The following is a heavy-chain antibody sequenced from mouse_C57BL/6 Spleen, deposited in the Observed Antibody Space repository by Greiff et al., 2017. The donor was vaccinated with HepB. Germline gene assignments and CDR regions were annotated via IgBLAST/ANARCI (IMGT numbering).Heavy chain of an antibody. V-gene: IGHV1-69*01. J-gene: IGHJ2*01. CDR2: IDPSDSYT. Sequence: QVHVKQPGAELVMPGASVKLSCKASGYTFTSYWMHWVKQRPGQGPEWIGEIDPSDSYTNYNQKFKGKSTLTVDKSSSTAYMQLSSLTSEDSAVYYCARGRTGNYFDYWGQGTTLTVSS. CDR1: GYTFTSYW. CDR3: ARGRTGNYFDY.